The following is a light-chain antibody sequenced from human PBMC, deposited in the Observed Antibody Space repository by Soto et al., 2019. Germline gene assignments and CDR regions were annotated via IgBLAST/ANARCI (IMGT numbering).Light chain of an antibody. CDR1: QGITSW. Sequence: DIQMTQSPSSVFAAVGDRVTITCRASQGITSWLAWYQQKPGKAPKLLIYGASSLASGVPSRFSGSGSGTEFTRTISNLQPEDLASYYCQQANSFPPWTFGQGTKVEIK. J-gene: IGKJ1*01. V-gene: IGKV1-12*01. CDR2: GAS. CDR3: QQANSFPPWT.